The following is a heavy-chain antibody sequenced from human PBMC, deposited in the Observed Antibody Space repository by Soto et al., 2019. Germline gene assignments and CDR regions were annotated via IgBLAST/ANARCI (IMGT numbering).Heavy chain of an antibody. V-gene: IGHV3-23*01. D-gene: IGHD1-1*01. CDR1: GVTFSSYA. J-gene: IGHJ4*02. Sequence: GGSLRLSCAASGVTFSSYAVSWVRQTPGKGLEWVSAISGSGGSTYYADSVKGRFTISRDNSKNTLYLQMNSLRAEDTAVYYCAKFLGRTTSGYYFDYWGQGTLVTVSS. CDR3: AKFLGRTTSGYYFDY. CDR2: ISGSGGST.